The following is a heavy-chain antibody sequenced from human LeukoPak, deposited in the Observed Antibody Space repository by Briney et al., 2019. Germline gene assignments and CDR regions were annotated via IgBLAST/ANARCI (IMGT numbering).Heavy chain of an antibody. CDR3: ATPSNYYDSSGYLFDI. J-gene: IGHJ3*02. CDR1: GGSFRGYY. V-gene: IGHV4-34*01. Sequence: SETLSLTCAVYGGSFRGYYWSWIRQPPGKGLEWIGEINHSGSTNYNPSLKSRVTISVDTSKNQFSLKLSSVTAADTAVYYCATPSNYYDSSGYLFDIWGQGTMVTVSS. D-gene: IGHD3-22*01. CDR2: INHSGST.